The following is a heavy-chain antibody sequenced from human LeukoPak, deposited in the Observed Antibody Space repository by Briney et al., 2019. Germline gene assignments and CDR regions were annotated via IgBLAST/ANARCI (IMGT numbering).Heavy chain of an antibody. CDR3: TRAGYSSGFDS. CDR2: INSDGYSI. J-gene: IGHJ5*01. V-gene: IGHV3-74*03. Sequence: PSETLSLTCTVSGGSISDYYWMHWVRQAPGKGLVWVSRINSDGYSITYADSVKGRFTISRDNAKNTLYLQMNSLIAEDTAVYFCTRAGYSSGFDSWGQGTLVTVSS. D-gene: IGHD6-19*01. CDR1: GGSISDYYW.